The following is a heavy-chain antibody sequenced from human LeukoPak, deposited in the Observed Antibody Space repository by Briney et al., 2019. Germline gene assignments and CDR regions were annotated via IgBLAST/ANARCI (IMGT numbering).Heavy chain of an antibody. V-gene: IGHV3-23*01. CDR1: GFTFSNYI. CDR2: ISGSSVTT. J-gene: IGHJ4*02. D-gene: IGHD2-8*01. CDR3: AKRDTTGLYYFDY. Sequence: GGTLRISCAASGFTFSNYIMSWVRQAPEKGLEWVSSISGSSVTTSYADSLKGRFSISRDNSKNTLYLQMNSLRAEDTAVYYCAKRDTTGLYYFDYWGQGTMVTVSS.